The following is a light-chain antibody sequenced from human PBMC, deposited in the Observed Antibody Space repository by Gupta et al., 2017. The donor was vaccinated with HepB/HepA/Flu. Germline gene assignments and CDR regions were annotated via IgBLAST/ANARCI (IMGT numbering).Light chain of an antibody. CDR2: GAS. CDR1: QSVSSSY. J-gene: IGKJ5*01. Sequence: EVVLTQSPVTLSLSLGERATLSCRASQSVSSSYLAWYQQKPGQAPRLLIYGASSRATGIPDRFSGSGSGTDFTLTISRLEPEDVAVYYCQQYGSSPPITFGQGTRLEIK. CDR3: QQYGSSPPIT. V-gene: IGKV3-20*01.